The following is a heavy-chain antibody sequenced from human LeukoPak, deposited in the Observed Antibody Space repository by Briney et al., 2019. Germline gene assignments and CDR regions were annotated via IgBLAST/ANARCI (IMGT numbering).Heavy chain of an antibody. CDR2: VSYSGNT. J-gene: IGHJ5*02. CDR1: GGSITNTRYL. D-gene: IGHD1-1*01. V-gene: IGHV4-39*01. Sequence: SETLSLTCIVSGGSITNTRYLWGWIRQPPGKGLEWIGFVSYSGNTLYNPSLKSRLTMSVDASNNHFSLRLSSVTAADTAFYYCARQHQQNVKWPWFDPWGQGTLVTVSS. CDR3: ARQHQQNVKWPWFDP.